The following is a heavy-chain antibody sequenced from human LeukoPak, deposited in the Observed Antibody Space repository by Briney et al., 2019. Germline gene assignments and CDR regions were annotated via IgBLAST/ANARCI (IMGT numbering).Heavy chain of an antibody. CDR1: GYTFTSYD. CDR3: ARDLTIFGVVITLDNYYYGMDV. CDR2: MNPNSGST. D-gene: IGHD3-3*01. Sequence: ASVKVSCKASGYTFTSYDINWVRQATGRGLEWMGWMNPNSGSTSYAQKFQGRVTMTRDTSTSTVYMELSSLRSEDTAVYYCARDLTIFGVVITLDNYYYGMDVWGQGTTVTVSS. V-gene: IGHV1-8*01. J-gene: IGHJ6*02.